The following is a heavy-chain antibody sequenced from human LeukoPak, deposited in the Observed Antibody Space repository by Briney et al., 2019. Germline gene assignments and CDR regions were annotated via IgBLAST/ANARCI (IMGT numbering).Heavy chain of an antibody. CDR2: ISAGNGNT. CDR3: AREEGGNYYYMDV. D-gene: IGHD3-16*01. J-gene: IGHJ6*03. Sequence: ASVKVSCKASGYTFTSYGISWVRQAPGQGLEWMGWISAGNGNTKYSQTFQGRVTLTRDTSASTAYIELRSLRSDDTAVYYCAREEGGNYYYMDVWGKGTTVTVSS. V-gene: IGHV1-18*01. CDR1: GYTFTSYG.